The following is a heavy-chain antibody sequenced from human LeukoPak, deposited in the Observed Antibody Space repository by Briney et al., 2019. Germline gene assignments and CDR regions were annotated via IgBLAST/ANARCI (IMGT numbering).Heavy chain of an antibody. V-gene: IGHV3-23*01. CDR2: ISGSGGNT. J-gene: IGHJ4*02. CDR3: AKSRTGWYVFDY. CDR1: AFTFSTYA. Sequence: GGCLRLSCAASAFTFSTYATSSASHVPRKWLEWVSLISGSGGNTNYADSVKGRFTISRDDSKNTLYLQMNSLRAEDTAVYYCAKSRTGWYVFDYWGQGTLVT. D-gene: IGHD6-19*01.